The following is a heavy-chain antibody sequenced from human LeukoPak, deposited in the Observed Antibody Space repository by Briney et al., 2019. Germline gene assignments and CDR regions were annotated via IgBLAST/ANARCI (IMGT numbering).Heavy chain of an antibody. CDR2: IYYNGNT. CDR1: SASIRSSNYY. Sequence: SETLSLTCTVSSASIRSSNYYWGWIRQPPGKGLEWIGSIYYNGNTYYNPSLKSRVTISVDTSKNQFSLKLSSVTAADTAVYYCARLNIAAAAFDYWGQGTLVTVSS. D-gene: IGHD6-13*01. J-gene: IGHJ4*02. V-gene: IGHV4-39*07. CDR3: ARLNIAAAAFDY.